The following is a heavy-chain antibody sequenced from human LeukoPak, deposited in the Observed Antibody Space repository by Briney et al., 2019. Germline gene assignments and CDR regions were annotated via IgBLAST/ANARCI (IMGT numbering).Heavy chain of an antibody. CDR2: ISSSSYI. D-gene: IGHD3-3*01. J-gene: IGHJ4*02. CDR3: ASSWSGYYAVDY. CDR1: GFTFDDYG. V-gene: IGHV3-69-1*01. Sequence: GGSLRLSCAASGFTFDDYGMSWVRQAPGKGLEWVSSISSSSYIYYADSVKGRFTISRDNARNSLYLQMNSLRAEDTAVYYCASSWSGYYAVDYWGQGTLVTVSS.